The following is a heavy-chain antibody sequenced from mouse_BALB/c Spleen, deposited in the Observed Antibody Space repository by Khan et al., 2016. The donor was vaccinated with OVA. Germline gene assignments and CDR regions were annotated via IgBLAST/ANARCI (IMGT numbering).Heavy chain of an antibody. D-gene: IGHD2-4*01. V-gene: IGHV3-2*02. CDR3: ARKDYYDYDPFPY. CDR2: INYSGNT. CDR1: GYSITSEYA. J-gene: IGHJ3*01. Sequence: EVQLQESGPGLVKPSQSLSLTCTVTGYSITSEYAWNWIRQFPGNKLEWMGYINYSGNTRFTPSLKSRTSITRDTSKNQFFLQLNSVTTEDTATYYCARKDYYDYDPFPYWGQGTLVTVSA.